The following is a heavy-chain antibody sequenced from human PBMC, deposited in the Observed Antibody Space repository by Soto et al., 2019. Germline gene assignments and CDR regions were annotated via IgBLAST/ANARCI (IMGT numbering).Heavy chain of an antibody. V-gene: IGHV1-69*08. CDR2: IIPILGIA. J-gene: IGHJ5*02. CDR1: GGTFSSYT. D-gene: IGHD3-22*01. CDR3: ARDPLRYQDSSGAALGH. Sequence: QVQLVQSGAEVKKPGSSVKVSCKASGGTFSSYTISWVRQAPGQGLEWMGRIIPILGIANYAQKFQGRVTITAAKSTSTAYMELRSVRSEDVAVYYCARDPLRYQDSSGAALGHWGHGTLVTVSS.